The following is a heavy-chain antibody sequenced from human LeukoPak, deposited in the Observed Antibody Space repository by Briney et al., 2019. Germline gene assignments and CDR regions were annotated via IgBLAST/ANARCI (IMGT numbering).Heavy chain of an antibody. V-gene: IGHV3-9*01. Sequence: GGSLRLSCAASGFTFDDYAMHWVRQAPGKGLEWVSGISCNSGSIGYADSVKGRFTISRDNAKNSLYLQMNSLRAEDTALYYCAKDMYGDYAGFSPLYFDYWGQGTLVTVSS. CDR1: GFTFDDYA. CDR3: AKDMYGDYAGFSPLYFDY. CDR2: ISCNSGSI. D-gene: IGHD4-17*01. J-gene: IGHJ4*02.